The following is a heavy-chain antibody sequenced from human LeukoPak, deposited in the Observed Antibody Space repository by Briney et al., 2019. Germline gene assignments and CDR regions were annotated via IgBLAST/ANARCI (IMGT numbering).Heavy chain of an antibody. CDR2: FDPEDGET. Sequence: ASVKVPCKVSGYTLTELSMHWVRQAPGKGLEWIGGFDPEDGETIYAQKFQGRVTMTEDTSTDTAYMELSSLRSEDTAVYYCATVKDYVWGSYRLDYWGQGTLVTVSS. CDR3: ATVKDYVWGSYRLDY. D-gene: IGHD3-16*02. J-gene: IGHJ4*02. V-gene: IGHV1-24*01. CDR1: GYTLTELS.